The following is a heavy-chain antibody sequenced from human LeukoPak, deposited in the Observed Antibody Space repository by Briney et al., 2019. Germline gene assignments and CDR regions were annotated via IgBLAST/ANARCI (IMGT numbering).Heavy chain of an antibody. CDR3: AKRPPYYYYYMDV. CDR2: ISWNSGSI. J-gene: IGHJ6*03. V-gene: IGHV3-9*01. CDR1: GFTFDDYA. Sequence: SLRLSCAASGFTFDDYAMHWVRQAPGKGLEWVSGISWNSGSIGYADSLKGRFTISKDNAKNSLYLQINTLKAKDTAFYYCAKRPPYYYYYMDVWGKGTTVTVSS.